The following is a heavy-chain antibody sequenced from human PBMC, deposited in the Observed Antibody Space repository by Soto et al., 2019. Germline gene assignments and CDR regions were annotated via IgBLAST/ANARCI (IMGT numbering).Heavy chain of an antibody. D-gene: IGHD4-17*01. CDR1: GYKFTTYW. J-gene: IGHJ4*02. V-gene: IGHV5-51*03. CDR3: ATKLTTGRGYFFDY. Sequence: EVQLVQSGAEVKKPGESLKISCQASGYKFTTYWIGWVRQMPGKGLEWMGTIYPGDSDTRYSPSFQGQVTISVDKSISTAYLQWSSLRASDSAIYYCATKLTTGRGYFFDYWAQGTLVTVSA. CDR2: IYPGDSDT.